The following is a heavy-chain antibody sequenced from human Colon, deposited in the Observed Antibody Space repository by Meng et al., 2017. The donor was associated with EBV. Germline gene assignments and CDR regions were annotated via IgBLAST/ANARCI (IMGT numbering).Heavy chain of an antibody. CDR1: GGSFRDYY. Sequence: VQLQQWGAGVLSHSETLFRSCAVYGGSFRDYYWSWIRQSPGRRVEWNGVINHSGSTNYNTSLKSRVTISVETSKNHLSLNMSSVTAADNAVYYCARRYMVRGLIIPFAYWGQGLLVTVSS. V-gene: IGHV4-34*01. D-gene: IGHD3-10*01. CDR2: INHSGST. CDR3: ARRYMVRGLIIPFAY. J-gene: IGHJ4*02.